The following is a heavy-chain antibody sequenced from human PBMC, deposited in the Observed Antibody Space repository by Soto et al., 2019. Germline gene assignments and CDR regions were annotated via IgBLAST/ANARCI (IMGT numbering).Heavy chain of an antibody. J-gene: IGHJ1*01. V-gene: IGHV1-24*01. CDR1: GYTLIEKS. CDR2: FDPEDGET. CDR3: ATVSGVWAEYFQH. Sequence: QVQLVQSGAEVKKPGASVKVSCKISGYTLIEKSMHWVRQAPGKGLEWMGGFDPEDGETIYAQKFQGRVTMTEDTSTDPAYMELSSLRSEDTAVYYCATVSGVWAEYFQHWGQGTPVTVSS. D-gene: IGHD6-13*01.